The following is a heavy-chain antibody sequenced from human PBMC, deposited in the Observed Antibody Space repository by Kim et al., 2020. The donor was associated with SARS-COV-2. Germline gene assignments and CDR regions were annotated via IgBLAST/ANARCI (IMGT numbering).Heavy chain of an antibody. J-gene: IGHJ6*02. D-gene: IGHD3-10*01. CDR3: ARWVSGSHTSDYGLDV. CDR2: IYSGGGT. Sequence: GGSLRLSCAASGFTVSSNYMSWVRQAPGKGLEWVSVIYSGGGTYYADSVKGRFTISRDNSKNTLFLQMNSLRAADTAVYYCARWVSGSHTSDYGLDVWG. V-gene: IGHV3-53*01. CDR1: GFTVSSNY.